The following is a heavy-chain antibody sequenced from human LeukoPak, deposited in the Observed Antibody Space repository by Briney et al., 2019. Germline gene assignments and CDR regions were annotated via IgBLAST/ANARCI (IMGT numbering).Heavy chain of an antibody. J-gene: IGHJ4*02. Sequence: GGSLRLSCAASGFTLSSYAMGWVRQAPGKGLEWVSGISGSGGSTYYADSVKGRFTISRDNSKNTLYLQMNSLRAEDMAVYYCAKDRKNTMIVVGFDYWGQGTLVTVSS. CDR2: ISGSGGST. CDR3: AKDRKNTMIVVGFDY. D-gene: IGHD3-22*01. V-gene: IGHV3-23*01. CDR1: GFTLSSYA.